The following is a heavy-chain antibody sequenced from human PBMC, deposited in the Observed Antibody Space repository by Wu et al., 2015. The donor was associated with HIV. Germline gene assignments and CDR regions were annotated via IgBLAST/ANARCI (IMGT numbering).Heavy chain of an antibody. CDR1: GFTFTTYF. D-gene: IGHD3-10*01. Sequence: QVQVLQSGAVLKKPGASVTLSCTASGFTFTTYFVQWVRQAPGQGLEWMGWINPNSGKGYYAQRFQGRVTMSRNISTTTAHMELSSLTSEDTAVYYCGRRGSWGDRTTIIRGGVDVWGQGTTVSVSS. CDR2: INPNSGKG. V-gene: IGHV1-8*02. J-gene: IGHJ6*02. CDR3: GRRGSWGDRTTIIRGGVDV.